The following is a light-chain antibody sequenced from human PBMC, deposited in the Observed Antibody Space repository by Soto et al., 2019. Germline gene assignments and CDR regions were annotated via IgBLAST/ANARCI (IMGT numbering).Light chain of an antibody. J-gene: IGLJ1*01. CDR1: SSDVGGYNF. V-gene: IGLV2-11*01. CDR2: DVN. CDR3: CSNAGSYTYV. Sequence: QSVLTQPRSVSGSPGQSVTISCTGTSSDVGGYNFVSWYQQHPGKAPQLMIYDVNKRPSGIPDRFSGSKSGNTASLTISGLQAEDEADYYCCSNAGSYTYVFGTGTKLTVL.